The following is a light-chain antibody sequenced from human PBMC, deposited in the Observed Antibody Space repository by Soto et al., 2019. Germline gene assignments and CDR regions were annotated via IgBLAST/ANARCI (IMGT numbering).Light chain of an antibody. CDR1: SSDIGTYNS. CDR3: TSYTTSSTLV. CDR2: DVT. J-gene: IGLJ2*01. V-gene: IGLV2-14*01. Sequence: QSALTRPASVSGSPGQSITISCTGTSSDIGTYNSVSWYQQHAGKVPKLMIYDVTNRPSGVSDRFSGSKSANTASLTISGLQAEDEADYYCTSYTTSSTLVFGGGTKLTVL.